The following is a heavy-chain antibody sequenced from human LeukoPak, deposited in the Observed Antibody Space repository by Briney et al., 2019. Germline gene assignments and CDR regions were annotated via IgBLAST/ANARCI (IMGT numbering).Heavy chain of an antibody. V-gene: IGHV1-2*02. CDR1: GYTFTEYY. CDR2: INPNTGGT. CDR3: ARLSWPGRGSRFDP. D-gene: IGHD3-10*01. Sequence: ASVKVSCKASGYTFTEYYIHWVRQAPGQGLEWMGWINPNTGGTNYAQKFQDRVTMTRDTSITTAYMELSRLRSDDTAVYFCARLSWPGRGSRFDPWGQGTLVTVSS. J-gene: IGHJ5*02.